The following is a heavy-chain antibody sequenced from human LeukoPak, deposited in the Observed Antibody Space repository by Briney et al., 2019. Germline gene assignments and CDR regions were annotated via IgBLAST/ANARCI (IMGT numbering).Heavy chain of an antibody. Sequence: GGSLRLSCAASGFTFSRYAMHWVRQAPGKGLEWVAVISYDGINKYYADSVKGRFTTSRDNSKNTLYLQMNSLRSEDTAVYSCARASRPFVGAASAFDIWGQGTMVTVSS. V-gene: IGHV3-30*04. CDR2: ISYDGINK. CDR3: ARASRPFVGAASAFDI. J-gene: IGHJ3*02. D-gene: IGHD2-15*01. CDR1: GFTFSRYA.